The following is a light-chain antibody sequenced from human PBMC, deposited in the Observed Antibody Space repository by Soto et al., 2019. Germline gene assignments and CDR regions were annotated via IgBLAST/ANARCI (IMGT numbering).Light chain of an antibody. CDR2: TDH. CDR1: ISNIGSDS. V-gene: IGLV1-47*02. J-gene: IGLJ2*01. CDR3: ATWDDSLSRYV. Sequence: QSILTQSHSASGTPGQKVTITFSGSISNIGSDSVSWFQQLPGSAPRLLIYTDHQRASGVPDRFSGYKSGTSASLDISGLQSADEAVYCGATWDDSLSRYVVGTGTKLTVL.